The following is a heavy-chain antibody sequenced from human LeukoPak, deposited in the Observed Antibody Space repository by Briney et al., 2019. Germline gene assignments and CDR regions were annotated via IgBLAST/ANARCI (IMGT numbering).Heavy chain of an antibody. CDR1: GYTFTNYD. J-gene: IGHJ6*02. CDR2: RNPNSGRI. CDR3: ARGPVSTHGMDV. D-gene: IGHD6-13*01. Sequence: ASVKVSCEASGYTFTNYDINWVRQATGQGLEWMGWRNPNSGRIGFAQKFQGRLTMTADTSISTAYMELSSLTSDDTAVYYCARGPVSTHGMDVWGQGTTVTVSS. V-gene: IGHV1-8*01.